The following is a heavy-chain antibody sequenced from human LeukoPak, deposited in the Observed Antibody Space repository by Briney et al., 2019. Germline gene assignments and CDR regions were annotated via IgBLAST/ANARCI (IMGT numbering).Heavy chain of an antibody. Sequence: GGSLRLSCAASGFTFSSYSMNWVRQAPGKGLEWVSSISSSSSYIYYADSVKGRFTISRDNAKNSLYLQMNSLRAEDTAVYYCARAQIPFDWLLSPFDYWGQGTLVTVSS. CDR2: ISSSSSYI. D-gene: IGHD3-9*01. J-gene: IGHJ4*02. CDR3: ARAQIPFDWLLSPFDY. V-gene: IGHV3-21*01. CDR1: GFTFSSYS.